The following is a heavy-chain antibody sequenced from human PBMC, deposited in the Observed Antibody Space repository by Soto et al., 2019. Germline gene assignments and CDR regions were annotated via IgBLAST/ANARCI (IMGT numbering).Heavy chain of an antibody. Sequence: SEPNRLTYTVAGGTIVDHCGRWIRQTQGKGLEWIGYIYYSGSTNYNPPLKNRVTISVDTSKNLFSLNLSTVVAADTAVYYCARRMITSMLDSWGQGTLVTVSS. CDR3: ARRMITSMLDS. D-gene: IGHD3-16*01. V-gene: IGHV4-59*11. J-gene: IGHJ5*01. CDR1: GGTIVDHC. CDR2: IYYSGST.